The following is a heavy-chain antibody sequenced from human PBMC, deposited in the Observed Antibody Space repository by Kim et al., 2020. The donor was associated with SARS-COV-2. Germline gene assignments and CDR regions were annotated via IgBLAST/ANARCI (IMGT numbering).Heavy chain of an antibody. Sequence: GGSLRLSCAASGFTFSTYWMSWVRQAPGKGLEWVANIKQDGSEQYYVDSVKGRFTISRDNAKNSVHLQMNSLRAEDTAMYYCARAPISSGYYFEYFQHWGQGTLVTVS. J-gene: IGHJ1*01. V-gene: IGHV3-7*01. CDR2: IKQDGSEQ. D-gene: IGHD3-22*01. CDR1: GFTFSTYW. CDR3: ARAPISSGYYFEYFQH.